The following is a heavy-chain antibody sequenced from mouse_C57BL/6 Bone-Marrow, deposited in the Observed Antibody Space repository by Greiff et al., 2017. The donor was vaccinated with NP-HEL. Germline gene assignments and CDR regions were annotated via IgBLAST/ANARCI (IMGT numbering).Heavy chain of an antibody. CDR1: GYAFSSSW. CDR2: IYPGDGDT. V-gene: IGHV1-82*01. Sequence: QVHVKQSGPELVKPGASVKISCKASGYAFSSSWMNWVKQRPGKGLEWIGRIYPGDGDTNYNGKFKGKATLTADQSSSTAYMQLSSLTSEDSAVYFCASSPGYFDVWGTGTTVTVSS. J-gene: IGHJ1*03. CDR3: ASSPGYFDV.